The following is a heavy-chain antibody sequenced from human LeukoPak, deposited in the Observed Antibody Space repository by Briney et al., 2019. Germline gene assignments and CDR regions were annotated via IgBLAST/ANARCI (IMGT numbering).Heavy chain of an antibody. CDR2: IRNAGSNK. CDR1: GFTSSSYG. D-gene: IGHD2-2*01. J-gene: IGHJ5*02. Sequence: RGSLRPSCAASGFTSSSYGMHWVRQAPGKGLGWVAFIRNAGSNKYYADSVKGRFTSSRDNSKNTLYLQMNSLRAEDTAVYYCAKDSPTRYCSSTSCYFSWGQGTLVTVSS. CDR3: AKDSPTRYCSSTSCYFS. V-gene: IGHV3-30*02.